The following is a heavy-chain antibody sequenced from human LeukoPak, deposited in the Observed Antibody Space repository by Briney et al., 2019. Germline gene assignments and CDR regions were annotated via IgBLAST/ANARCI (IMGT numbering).Heavy chain of an antibody. Sequence: GGSLRLSCAASGFTFSSYGMHWVRQAPGKGPEWVAFIRYDGSNKYYADSVKGRFTISRDNSKNTLYLQMNSLRAEDTAVYYCARLEYQLLYFDYWGQGTLVTVPS. J-gene: IGHJ4*02. CDR1: GFTFSSYG. CDR2: IRYDGSNK. V-gene: IGHV3-30*02. D-gene: IGHD2-2*01. CDR3: ARLEYQLLYFDY.